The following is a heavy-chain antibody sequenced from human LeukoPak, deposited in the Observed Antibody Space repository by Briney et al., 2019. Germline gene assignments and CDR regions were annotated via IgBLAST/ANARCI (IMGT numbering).Heavy chain of an antibody. CDR2: ISVSGAGT. CDR1: GFTVSSYA. D-gene: IGHD2-21*01. Sequence: GGPLRLSCAASGFTVSSYAMSWVRQPPGKGLEWVSGISVSGAGTYYADSVKGRFTISRDNSKDTLYLQMDSLRAEDTAIFYCAKIVDNNYPRSVDSWGQGTLVTVSS. J-gene: IGHJ4*02. CDR3: AKIVDNNYPRSVDS. V-gene: IGHV3-23*01.